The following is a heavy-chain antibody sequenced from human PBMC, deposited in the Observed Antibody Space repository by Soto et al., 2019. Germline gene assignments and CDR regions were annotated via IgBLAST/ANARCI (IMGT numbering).Heavy chain of an antibody. CDR2: ISGSGGST. D-gene: IGHD3-22*01. CDR3: AKEIRGGDYYDSSGYYPS. Sequence: GGSLRLSCAASGFTFSSYAMSWVRQAPGKGLEWVSAISGSGGSTYYADSVKVRFTISRDNSKNTLYLQMNSLRAEDTAVYYCAKEIRGGDYYDSSGYYPSGGQGTLVTVSS. CDR1: GFTFSSYA. V-gene: IGHV3-23*01. J-gene: IGHJ4*02.